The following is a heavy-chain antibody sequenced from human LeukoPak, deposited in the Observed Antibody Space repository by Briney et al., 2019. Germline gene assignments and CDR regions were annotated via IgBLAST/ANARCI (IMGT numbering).Heavy chain of an antibody. J-gene: IGHJ4*02. CDR2: IYYSGNT. CDR3: ARGRRITGRIFDY. CDR1: GGSISSGGSY. Sequence: SETLSLTCTVSGGSISSGGSYWSWIRQHPGKGLEWIGYIYYSGNTYYNPSLKSRVTMSVDTSNNQFSLKLSSVTAADTAVYYCARGRRITGRIFDYWGQGTLVTVSS. D-gene: IGHD1-20*01. V-gene: IGHV4-31*03.